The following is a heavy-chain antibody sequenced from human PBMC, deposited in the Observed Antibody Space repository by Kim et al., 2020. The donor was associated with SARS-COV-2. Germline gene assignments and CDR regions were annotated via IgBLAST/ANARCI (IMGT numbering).Heavy chain of an antibody. J-gene: IGHJ4*02. Sequence: GGSLRLSCTASGFTFYNYAMSWVRQAPGRGLEWTSTITGGIQNTYYPDSVKGRFTISRDNSMNTLYLQMNSLRADDTAVYYCAKGGHWSFFDYWGQGTMVTVSS. CDR2: ITGGIQNT. CDR3: AKGGHWSFFDY. CDR1: GFTFYNYA. V-gene: IGHV3-23*01. D-gene: IGHD2-21*01.